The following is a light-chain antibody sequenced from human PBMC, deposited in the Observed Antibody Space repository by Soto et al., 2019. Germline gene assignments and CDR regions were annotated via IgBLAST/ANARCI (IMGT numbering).Light chain of an antibody. CDR3: QQYNNWPPT. V-gene: IGKV3-15*01. J-gene: IGKJ5*01. CDR1: ESVGRH. CDR2: GAS. Sequence: LVTQASTTLSVSPREHATHSWRASESVGRHLAWYHQKPGQAPKLLIYGASTRATGVPARFSGSGSGTEFTLTISSLQSEDIAVYFCQQYNNWPPTFGQGTLLEIK.